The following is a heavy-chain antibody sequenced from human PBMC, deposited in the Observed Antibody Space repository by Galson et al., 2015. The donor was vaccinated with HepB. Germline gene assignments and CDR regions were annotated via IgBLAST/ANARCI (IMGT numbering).Heavy chain of an antibody. V-gene: IGHV3-7*01. J-gene: IGHJ5*02. CDR3: ARVSSSWYGYNWFDP. Sequence: SLRLSCAASGFTFSSYWMSWVRQAPGKGLEWVANIKQDGSEKYYVDSVKGRFTISRDNAKNSLYLQMNSLRAEDTAVYYCARVSSSWYGYNWFDPWGQGTLVTVSS. D-gene: IGHD6-13*01. CDR2: IKQDGSEK. CDR1: GFTFSSYW.